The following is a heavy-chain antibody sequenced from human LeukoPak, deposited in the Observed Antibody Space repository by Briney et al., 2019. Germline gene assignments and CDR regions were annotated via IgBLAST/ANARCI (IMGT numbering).Heavy chain of an antibody. D-gene: IGHD6-13*01. CDR1: GFTFSRHG. CDR3: AKLPEVAAAGPLEY. CDR2: ISGSGGST. J-gene: IGHJ4*02. Sequence: GGSLRLSCAPSGFTFSRHGMHWVRQAPGKGLEWVSAISGSGGSTYYADSVKGRFTISRDNSKNTLYLQMNSLRAEDTAVYYCAKLPEVAAAGPLEYWGQGTLVTVSS. V-gene: IGHV3-23*01.